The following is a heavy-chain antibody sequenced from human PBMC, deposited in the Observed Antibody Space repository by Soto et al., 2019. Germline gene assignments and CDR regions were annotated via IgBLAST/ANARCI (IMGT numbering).Heavy chain of an antibody. CDR1: GGSFSGYY. CDR2: INHSGST. V-gene: IGHV4-34*01. J-gene: IGHJ6*02. Sequence: SETLSLTCAVYGGSFSGYYWSWIRQPPGKGLEWIGEINHSGSTNYNPSLKSRVTISVDTSKNQFSLKVRSVTAADTAVYYCARSQGAYYYYSGMDVWGQGTTVTVSS. CDR3: ARSQGAYYYYSGMDV.